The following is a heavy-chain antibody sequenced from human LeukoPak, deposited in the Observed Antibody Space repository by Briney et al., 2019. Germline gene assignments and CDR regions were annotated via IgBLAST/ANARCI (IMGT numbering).Heavy chain of an antibody. D-gene: IGHD3-22*01. V-gene: IGHV1-69*05. CDR3: AREVYHSSGGDYFDY. J-gene: IGHJ4*02. Sequence: SVKVSCKASGGTFSSYAISWVRQAPGQGLEWMGGIIPIFGTANYAQKFQGRVTITTDESTSTAYMELSSLRSEDTAVYYCAREVYHSSGGDYFDYWGQGTLVTVSS. CDR2: IIPIFGTA. CDR1: GGTFSSYA.